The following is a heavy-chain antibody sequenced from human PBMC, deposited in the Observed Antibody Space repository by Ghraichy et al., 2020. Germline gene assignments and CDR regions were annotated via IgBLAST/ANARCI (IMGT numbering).Heavy chain of an antibody. CDR1: GDSVSSNGAT. CDR3: ARDPPNFHSAVDV. J-gene: IGHJ6*02. CDR2: TYYRSKWYN. D-gene: IGHD2-15*01. Sequence: QTLSLTYAISGDSVSSNGATWNWIRQSPSRGLEWLGRTYYRSKWYNDYAVSVKSRITINPDTSKNQFSLQLNSVTPEDTAVYYCARDPPNFHSAVDVWGQGTAVTVSS. V-gene: IGHV6-1*01.